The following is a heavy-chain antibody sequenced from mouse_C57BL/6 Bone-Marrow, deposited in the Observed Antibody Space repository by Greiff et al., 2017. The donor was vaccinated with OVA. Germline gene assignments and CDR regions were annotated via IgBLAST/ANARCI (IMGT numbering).Heavy chain of an antibody. CDR3: TTTAQARYYFDY. CDR1: GFNIKDDY. J-gene: IGHJ2*01. Sequence: EVKLMESGAELVRPGASVKLSCTASGFNIKDDYMNWVKQRPEQGLEWIGWIDPENGDTEYATKFKGKATITADKSSNTAYLQLSSLTSEDTAVDYCTTTAQARYYFDYWGQGTTLTVSS. CDR2: IDPENGDT. V-gene: IGHV14-4*01. D-gene: IGHD3-2*02.